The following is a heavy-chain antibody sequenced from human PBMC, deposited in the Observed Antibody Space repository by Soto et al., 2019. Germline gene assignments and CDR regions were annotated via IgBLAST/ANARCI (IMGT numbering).Heavy chain of an antibody. CDR1: GFTFSDYY. CDR3: ARVVRGSSWYDAFDI. CDR2: ISISGSII. J-gene: IGHJ3*02. V-gene: IGHV3-11*01. Sequence: PGGSLRLSCAASGFTFSDYYMSWIRQAPGKGLEWVSYISISGSIIYYADSVKGRFTISRDNAKNSLYLQMNSLRAEDTAVYYCARVVRGSSWYDAFDIWGQGTMVTVSS. D-gene: IGHD6-13*01.